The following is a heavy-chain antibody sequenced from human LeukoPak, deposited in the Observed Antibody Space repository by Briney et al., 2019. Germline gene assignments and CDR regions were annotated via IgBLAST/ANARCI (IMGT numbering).Heavy chain of an antibody. V-gene: IGHV1-18*04. J-gene: IGHJ4*02. D-gene: IGHD3-16*01. CDR1: GYSFGIYG. CDR3: VRDGGAESPTTDY. Sequence: ASVKVSCQASGYSFGIYGISWVRQAPGQGLEWMAWIRPYDGHTNYAQNLHARVTLTADMSTGTVYMEMFSLRSDDTAVYYCVRDGGAESPTTDYWGQGTLVTVSS. CDR2: IRPYDGHT.